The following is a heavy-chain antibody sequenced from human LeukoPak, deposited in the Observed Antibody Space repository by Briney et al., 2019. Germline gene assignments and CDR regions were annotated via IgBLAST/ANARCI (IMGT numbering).Heavy chain of an antibody. Sequence: SETLSLTCAVSGGSISSASNYWGWIRQPPGKGLEWIGTIYYSGSTYYNPSLKSRVTISIDTSKNQFSLRLSSVTAADTAVFYCARSTDGTTSSGWYVDYWGQGTLVTVS. CDR1: GGSISSASNY. CDR3: ARSTDGTTSSGWYVDY. D-gene: IGHD6-19*01. V-gene: IGHV4-39*01. CDR2: IYYSGST. J-gene: IGHJ4*02.